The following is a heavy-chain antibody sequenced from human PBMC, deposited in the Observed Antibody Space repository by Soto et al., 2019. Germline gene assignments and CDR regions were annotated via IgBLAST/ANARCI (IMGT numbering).Heavy chain of an antibody. V-gene: IGHV4-39*01. CDR2: IYGSAST. J-gene: IGHJ4*01. D-gene: IGHD3-22*01. CDR1: GGSISSGSRW. Sequence: ETLSFTCAFCGGSISSGSRWWGWIRQPAGEGLGWIGAIYGSASTYYSPSLKTRVTIPADTSQNQFSLKLSSVTAADTAVYYCARHCDSRGSYHPRLCDFAYWGHQALVT. CDR3: ARHCDSRGSYHPRLCDFAY.